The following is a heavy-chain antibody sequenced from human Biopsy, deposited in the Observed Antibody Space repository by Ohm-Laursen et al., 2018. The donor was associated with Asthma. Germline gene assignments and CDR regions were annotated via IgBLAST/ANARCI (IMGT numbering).Heavy chain of an antibody. Sequence: SLRLSCAASGFVFSQCGMHWVRQGPGKGLEWVAFVSSDGHDKFYEDSVKGRFTISRDNSKNTLYLQVNSLRTEDTAVYYCAKRRGYSGHDNDYWGQGTLVIVSS. J-gene: IGHJ4*02. CDR3: AKRRGYSGHDNDY. D-gene: IGHD5-12*01. V-gene: IGHV3-30*18. CDR2: VSSDGHDK. CDR1: GFVFSQCG.